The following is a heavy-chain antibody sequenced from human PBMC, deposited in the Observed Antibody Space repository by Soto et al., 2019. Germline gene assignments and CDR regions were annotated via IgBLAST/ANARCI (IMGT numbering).Heavy chain of an antibody. V-gene: IGHV4-59*08. CDR2: IYYTGTS. Sequence: SETLSLTCTVSGGSLRNNYWSWIRQPPGKGPEWVGYIYYTGTSKYNPSLKSRVTISVDSSRNQFSLKLDSVTAADTAVYYCARLGGYYQAFDNWGQGTLDPVSS. CDR1: GGSLRNNY. J-gene: IGHJ4*02. CDR3: ARLGGYYQAFDN. D-gene: IGHD3-3*01.